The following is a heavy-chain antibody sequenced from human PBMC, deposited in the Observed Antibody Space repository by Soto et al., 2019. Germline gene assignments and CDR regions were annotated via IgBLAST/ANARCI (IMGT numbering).Heavy chain of an antibody. J-gene: IGHJ4*02. CDR3: ARDNGPGDSSTPFDY. CDR2: ISGSGGST. V-gene: IGHV3-23*01. CDR1: GFTFSNSA. Sequence: LRLSCAPSGFTFSNSAMTWVRQAPGKGLEWVSTISGSGGSTYYADSVKGRFSISRDNSKNTLSLQMNSLRAADTAVYYCARDNGPGDSSTPFDYWGQGTLVTVSS. D-gene: IGHD3-22*01.